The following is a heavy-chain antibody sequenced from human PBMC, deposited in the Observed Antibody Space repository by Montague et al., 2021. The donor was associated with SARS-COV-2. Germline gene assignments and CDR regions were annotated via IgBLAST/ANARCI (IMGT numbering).Heavy chain of an antibody. D-gene: IGHD2-15*01. CDR2: ISGSGGST. V-gene: IGHV3-23*01. J-gene: IGHJ4*02. CDR3: AKDLEYCSGGSCYSPYYFDY. CDR1: GFTFSSYA. Sequence: SLSLSCAASGFTFSSYAMSWVRQAPGKGLEWVSAISGSGGSTYYADSVKGRFTISRDNSKNTLYLQMNSLRAEDTAVYYCAKDLEYCSGGSCYSPYYFDYWGQGTLVTVSS.